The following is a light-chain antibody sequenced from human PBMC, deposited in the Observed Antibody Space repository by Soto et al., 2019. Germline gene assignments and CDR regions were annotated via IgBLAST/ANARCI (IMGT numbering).Light chain of an antibody. CDR2: GAS. V-gene: IGKV3-20*01. CDR1: QSVSNRY. J-gene: IGKJ5*01. CDR3: QQHHSSPIT. Sequence: EIVLTQSPGTLSLSPGEGATLSCRASQSVSNRYLAWYQKKPGQAPRLLIYGASSMDTGIPTRFSGSGSGTDFTLTISRLEPEDFAVYYCQQHHSSPITFGQGTRLDIK.